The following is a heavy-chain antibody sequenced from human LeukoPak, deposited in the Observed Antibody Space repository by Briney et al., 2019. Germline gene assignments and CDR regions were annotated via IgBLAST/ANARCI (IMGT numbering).Heavy chain of an antibody. CDR1: GGSLSNYF. CDR3: ARDAGVGYTAYFDH. Sequence: PSETLSLTCTVSGGSLSNYFWSWIRQPAGKGREWIGRIYSSGSTTYNPSLKSRVTMSVDTSKNQFSLKVNSVTAADTAMYYCARDAGVGYTAYFDHWGQGTLVTVSS. V-gene: IGHV4-4*07. J-gene: IGHJ4*02. CDR2: IYSSGST. D-gene: IGHD5-24*01.